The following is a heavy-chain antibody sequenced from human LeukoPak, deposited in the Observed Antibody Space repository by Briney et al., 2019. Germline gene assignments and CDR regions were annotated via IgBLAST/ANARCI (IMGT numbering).Heavy chain of an antibody. CDR1: GFTFSSYD. J-gene: IGHJ2*01. CDR2: IGTADDT. Sequence: GGSLRLSCAASGFTFSSYDMHWVRQPTGKGLEWVSTIGTADDTYYPGSVKGRFTISRENAKNSLYLQMNSLGAGDTAVYYCARSRDGYNLWYFDLWGRGTLVTVSS. CDR3: ARSRDGYNLWYFDL. D-gene: IGHD5-24*01. V-gene: IGHV3-13*01.